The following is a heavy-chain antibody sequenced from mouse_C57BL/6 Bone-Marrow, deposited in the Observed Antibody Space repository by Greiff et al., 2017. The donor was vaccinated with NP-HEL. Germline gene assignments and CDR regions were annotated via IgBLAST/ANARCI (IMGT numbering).Heavy chain of an antibody. Sequence: VQLQQSGAELVKPGASVKLSCTASGFNIKDYYMHWVKQRTEQGLEWIGRIDPEDGETKYAPTFQGKATITADTSSNTAYLQLSSLTSEDTAVYYCAPYGNYLFAYWGQGTLVTVSA. D-gene: IGHD2-1*01. J-gene: IGHJ3*01. CDR2: IDPEDGET. CDR1: GFNIKDYY. V-gene: IGHV14-2*01. CDR3: APYGNYLFAY.